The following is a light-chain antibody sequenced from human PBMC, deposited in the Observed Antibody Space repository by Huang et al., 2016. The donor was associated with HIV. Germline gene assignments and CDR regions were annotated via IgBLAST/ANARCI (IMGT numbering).Light chain of an antibody. CDR1: QDVSSDY. J-gene: IGKJ2*01. CDR2: GAA. CDR3: QQYGNSASYT. Sequence: EVVLTQSPGTLSLSPGEGATLSFRASQDVSSDYLAWYQHKPGQAPRRLIYGAASRAAGIPDRFSGSGSGTDFTLTISRVEPEDFAVYYCQQYGNSASYTFGQGTKLEIK. V-gene: IGKV3-20*01.